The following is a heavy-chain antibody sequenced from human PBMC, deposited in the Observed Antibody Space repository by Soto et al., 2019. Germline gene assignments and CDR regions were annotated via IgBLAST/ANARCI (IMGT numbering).Heavy chain of an antibody. D-gene: IGHD6-19*01. CDR3: ARLSSRGWAKDY. V-gene: IGHV4-31*01. CDR1: GGSISRGGYY. CDR2: TDYSGNT. Sequence: SEALSLTCTVSGGSISRGGYYWNWLRQHPGKGLEGVGYTDYSGNTYYNPSLVRQLTTSAHTSKTQFSLELSSVTAADTAVYYCARLSSRGWAKDYWGQGTLVTVS. J-gene: IGHJ4*02.